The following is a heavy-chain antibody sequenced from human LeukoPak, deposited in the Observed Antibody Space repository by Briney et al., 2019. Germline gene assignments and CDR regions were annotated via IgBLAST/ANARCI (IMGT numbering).Heavy chain of an antibody. CDR2: IYYSGRT. CDR3: ARHPIGGYTSGWYGYYYHGMDV. CDR1: GGSINNYY. J-gene: IGHJ6*02. V-gene: IGHV4-59*08. D-gene: IGHD6-19*01. Sequence: SETLSLTCTVSGGSINNYYWSWIRQPPGKGLEWIGYIYYSGRTNYNPSLKSRVTISVDTSKNQFSLSLSSVTAADTAVYYCARHPIGGYTSGWYGYYYHGMDVWGQGTTVTVYS.